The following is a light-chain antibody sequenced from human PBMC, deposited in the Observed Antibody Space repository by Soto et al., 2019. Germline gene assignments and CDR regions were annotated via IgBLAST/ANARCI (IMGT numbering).Light chain of an antibody. Sequence: EIVLTQSPGTLSLSPGERATLSCRASQSVSSYLAWYQQKPGQAPRLLIYDASIRSTGVPPRFNGSGSGTDFTLTIRGLEPEDFAVYYRQQRSNWPPPTFGGGTKVDIK. CDR3: QQRSNWPPPT. J-gene: IGKJ4*01. CDR2: DAS. CDR1: QSVSSY. V-gene: IGKV3-11*01.